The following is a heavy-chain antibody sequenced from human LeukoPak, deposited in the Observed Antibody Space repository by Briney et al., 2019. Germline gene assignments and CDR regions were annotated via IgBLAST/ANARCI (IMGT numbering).Heavy chain of an antibody. D-gene: IGHD3-10*01. CDR2: INWDGGST. CDR1: GFTFDDYG. CDR3: ARGDYYGSGSSGGDY. V-gene: IGHV3-20*04. J-gene: IGHJ4*02. Sequence: GGSLRLSCAASGFTFDDYGMSWVRQAPGKGLEWVSGINWDGGSTGYADSAKGRFTISRDNAKNSLYLQMNSLRAEDTALYYCARGDYYGSGSSGGDYWGQGTLVTVSS.